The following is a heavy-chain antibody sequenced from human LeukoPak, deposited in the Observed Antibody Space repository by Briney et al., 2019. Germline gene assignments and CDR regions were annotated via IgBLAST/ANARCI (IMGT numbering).Heavy chain of an antibody. V-gene: IGHV3-30*18. D-gene: IGHD6-13*01. J-gene: IGHJ6*02. CDR1: GFTFSSYG. Sequence: GGSLRLSCAASGFTFSSYGMHWVRQAPGKGLEWVAVISYDGSNKYYADSVKGRFTISRDNSKNTLYLQMNSLRAEDTAVYYCAKDMVAAAGPFSDYYYGMDVWGQGTTVTVSS. CDR2: ISYDGSNK. CDR3: AKDMVAAAGPFSDYYYGMDV.